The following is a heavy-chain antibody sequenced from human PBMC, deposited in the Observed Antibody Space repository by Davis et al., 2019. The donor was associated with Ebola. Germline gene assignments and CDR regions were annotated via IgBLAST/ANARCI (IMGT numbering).Heavy chain of an antibody. CDR3: SRRSNYVSDY. CDR1: GGSISSGDYS. CDR2: IYHSGST. D-gene: IGHD3-10*01. V-gene: IGHV4-30-2*03. Sequence: MPSETLSLTCAVSGGSISSGDYSWSWIRQPPGKGLEWIASIYHSGSTYYNPSLKSRVTISVDTSKNQFSLKLSSVTAADTAVYYCSRRSNYVSDYWGQGTLVTVSS. J-gene: IGHJ4*02.